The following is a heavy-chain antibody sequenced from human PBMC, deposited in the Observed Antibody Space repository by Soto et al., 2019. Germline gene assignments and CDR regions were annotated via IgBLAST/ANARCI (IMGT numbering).Heavy chain of an antibody. CDR2: IYYSGST. D-gene: IGHD2-2*01. CDR3: AREARYYAFMDV. V-gene: IGHV4-31*02. J-gene: IGHJ6*02. Sequence: PSETLSLTCTVSGGNISSGGYYWSWKSQHPGKGLEWIGYIYYSGSTYYNPSLKSRVTISVDTSKNQFSLKLSSVTAADTAVYYCAREARYYAFMDVWGQGTTVTVSS. CDR1: GGNISSGGYY.